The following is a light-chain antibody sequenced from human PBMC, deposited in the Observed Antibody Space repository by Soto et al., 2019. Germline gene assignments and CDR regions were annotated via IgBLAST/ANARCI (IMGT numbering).Light chain of an antibody. CDR1: SGHSNYA. CDR2: LNSDGSH. Sequence: QPVLTQSPSASASLGASVKLTCTLSSGHSNYAIAWHQQQSEKGPRYLMKLNSDGSHSKGDGIPDRFSGSSSGAERYLTISSLQSEDEADYYCQTWGSGIVVFSGGTKRTVL. V-gene: IGLV4-69*01. J-gene: IGLJ2*01. CDR3: QTWGSGIVV.